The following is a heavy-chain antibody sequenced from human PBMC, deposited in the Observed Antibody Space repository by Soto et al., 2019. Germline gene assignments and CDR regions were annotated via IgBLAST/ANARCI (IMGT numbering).Heavy chain of an antibody. CDR3: AKDIVRGAALVMTPYGMYV. V-gene: IGHV3-30*18. J-gene: IGHJ6*02. Sequence: QVQLMESGGGVVQPGRSLRLSCAASGFTFNNYGMHWVRQAPGRGLDRVAVISYDGSNEYYADSVKGRFTISRDNSKNPLNLQMKSRRDVDTAVYYCAKDIVRGAALVMTPYGMYVWGQGTRVSVCS. CDR2: ISYDGSNE. CDR1: GFTFNNYG. D-gene: IGHD3-10*01.